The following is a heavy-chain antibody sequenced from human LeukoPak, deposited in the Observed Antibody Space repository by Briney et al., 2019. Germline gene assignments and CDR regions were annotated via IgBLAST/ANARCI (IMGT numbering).Heavy chain of an antibody. D-gene: IGHD5-12*01. CDR1: GGTFSSYG. CDR3: ARSPDFSIVATIFGEGTYYFDY. J-gene: IGHJ4*02. V-gene: IGHV1-18*01. Sequence: GASVKVSCKASGGTFSSYGISWVRQAPGQGLEWMGWISAYNGNTNYAQKLQGRVTMTTDTSTSTAYMELRSLRSDDTAVYYCARSPDFSIVATIFGEGTYYFDYWGQGTLVTVSS. CDR2: ISAYNGNT.